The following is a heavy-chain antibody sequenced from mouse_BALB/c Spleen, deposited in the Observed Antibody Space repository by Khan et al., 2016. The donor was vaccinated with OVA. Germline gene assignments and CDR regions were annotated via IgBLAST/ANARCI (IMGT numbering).Heavy chain of an antibody. CDR3: ARSGYDYFAY. V-gene: IGHV1-80*01. Sequence: VQLQQSGAELVRPGSSVKISCKASGYAFSNYWMNWVKQRPGQGLEWIGQIYPGDGDPNYNGKFKGKATLTADKSSSTAYMHLSSLTSEDSAVYFCARSGYDYFAYWGQGTLVTVAA. J-gene: IGHJ3*01. D-gene: IGHD2-14*01. CDR1: GYAFSNYW. CDR2: IYPGDGDP.